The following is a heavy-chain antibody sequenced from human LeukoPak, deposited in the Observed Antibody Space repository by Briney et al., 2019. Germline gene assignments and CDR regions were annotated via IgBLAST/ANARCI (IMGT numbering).Heavy chain of an antibody. J-gene: IGHJ5*02. Sequence: XGLXGVSXXSVRGGSPSYADSVKGRFTISRDNSKNTLYLQMNSLRAEDTAVYYCAKDRGSGWYRDNWFDPWGQGTLVTVSS. CDR3: AKDRGSGWYRDNWFDP. V-gene: IGHV3-23*01. CDR2: XSVRGGSP. D-gene: IGHD6-19*01.